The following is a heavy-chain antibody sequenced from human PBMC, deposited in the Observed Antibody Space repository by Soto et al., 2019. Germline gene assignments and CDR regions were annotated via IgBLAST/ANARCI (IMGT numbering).Heavy chain of an antibody. Sequence: QVQLVQSGAEVKKPGASVKVSCKTSGYTFTSYHMHWVRQAPGQGLEWMEILNPVTGVTNYAQKFEGRVTMTRDTSTTTVYMDLRSLRSEDTAVYYCATLLGYCTSGVCFSELQGDHWGQGTLVTVSS. D-gene: IGHD2-8*01. J-gene: IGHJ4*02. CDR1: GYTFTSYH. CDR2: LNPVTGVT. V-gene: IGHV1-46*01. CDR3: ATLLGYCTSGVCFSELQGDH.